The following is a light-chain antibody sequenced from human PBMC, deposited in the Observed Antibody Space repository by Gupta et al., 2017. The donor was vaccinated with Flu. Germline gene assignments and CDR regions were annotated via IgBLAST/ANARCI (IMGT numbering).Light chain of an antibody. CDR3: SSDTGTTTLWV. J-gene: IGLJ3*02. V-gene: IGLV2-14*03. Sequence: ITISRTGSSSDIGGYSYVSWYQKHPDEAPNLMIYEVNSRSSGVASRFSGSKSGNTASLTIAGLQAEDDAVYYCSSDTGTTTLWVFGGGTNLTVL. CDR2: EVN. CDR1: SSDIGGYSY.